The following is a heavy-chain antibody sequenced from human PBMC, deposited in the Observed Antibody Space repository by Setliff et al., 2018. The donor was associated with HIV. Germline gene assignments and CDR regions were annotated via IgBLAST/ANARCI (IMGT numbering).Heavy chain of an antibody. CDR1: GDSVSSRSYY. CDR3: ARYSPRGYTLTGPY. J-gene: IGHJ4*02. Sequence: SETLSLTCTVSGDSVSSRSYYWSWIRQPPGKGLEWIGYIYYSGSINYNPSLKSRVTIAVDTSKNQFSLKLSSVTAADTAVYYCARYSPRGYTLTGPYWGQGTLVTVSS. D-gene: IGHD6-25*01. V-gene: IGHV4-61*01. CDR2: IYYSGSI.